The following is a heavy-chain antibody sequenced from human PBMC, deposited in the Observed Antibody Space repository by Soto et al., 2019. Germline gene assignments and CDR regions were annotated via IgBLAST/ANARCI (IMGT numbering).Heavy chain of an antibody. CDR2: ISAYNGNT. V-gene: IGHV1-18*01. CDR3: ASVVVGLAGRGGYYYMDV. D-gene: IGHD2-15*01. CDR1: GYTFTSYG. Sequence: ASVKVFCKASGYTFTSYGISWVRQAPGQGLEWMGWISAYNGNTNYAQKLQGRVTMTTDTSTSTAYMELRSLRSDDTAVYYCASVVVGLAGRGGYYYMDVWGKGTTVTVSS. J-gene: IGHJ6*03.